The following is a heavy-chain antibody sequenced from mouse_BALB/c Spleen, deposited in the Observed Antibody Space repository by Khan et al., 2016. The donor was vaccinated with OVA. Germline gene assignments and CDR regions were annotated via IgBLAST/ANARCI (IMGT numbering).Heavy chain of an antibody. CDR1: GFSLTSYG. CDR2: IWSDGSP. CDR3: ARWFDGYSSLYAMDY. D-gene: IGHD2-3*01. J-gene: IGHJ4*01. V-gene: IGHV2-6*02. Sequence: VQLQESGPGLVAPSQSLSITCTVSGFSLTSYGVHWVRQPPGKGLEWLVVIWSDGSPNYTSVLKSRLSISKDNSKSQVFLKMNSLQTDDTAIYYCARWFDGYSSLYAMDYWGQGTSVTVAS.